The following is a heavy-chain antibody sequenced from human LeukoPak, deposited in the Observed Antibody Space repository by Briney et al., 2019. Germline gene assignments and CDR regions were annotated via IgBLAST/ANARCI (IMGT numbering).Heavy chain of an antibody. D-gene: IGHD1-26*01. CDR1: GFTFSTSW. J-gene: IGHJ3*02. CDR3: AREVGAMVSGAFDI. V-gene: IGHV3-7*01. Sequence: GGSLRLSCAASGFTFSTSWMSWVRQAPGKGLERVANIKQDGSEKYYVDSVRGRFTISRDNAKNSLYLQLNSLRAEDTAVYYCAREVGAMVSGAFDIWGQGTMVTVSS. CDR2: IKQDGSEK.